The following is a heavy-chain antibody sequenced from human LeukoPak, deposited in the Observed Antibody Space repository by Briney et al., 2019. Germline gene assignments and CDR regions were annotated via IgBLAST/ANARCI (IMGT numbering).Heavy chain of an antibody. J-gene: IGHJ4*02. CDR3: AKDLGWFGELCHFDY. D-gene: IGHD3-10*01. Sequence: GGSLRLSCATSGFTFSDYYMSWIRQAPGKGLEWVSSISSTGASTYYADSVKGRFTISRDNSKNTLYLQMNSLRAEDTAAYYCAKDLGWFGELCHFDYWGQGTLVTVSS. CDR1: GFTFSDYY. V-gene: IGHV3-23*01. CDR2: ISSTGAST.